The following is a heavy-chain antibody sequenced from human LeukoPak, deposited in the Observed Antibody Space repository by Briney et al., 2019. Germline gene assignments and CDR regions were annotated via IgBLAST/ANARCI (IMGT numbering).Heavy chain of an antibody. CDR2: IIPILGIA. V-gene: IGHV1-69*04. CDR3: ARRGELQLPSLDAFDI. Sequence: SVKVSCKASGGTFSSYAISWVRQAPGQGLEWMGRIIPILGIANYAQKFQGRVTITADKSTSTAYMELSSLRSEDTAVYYCARRGELQLPSLDAFDIWGQGTMVTVSS. D-gene: IGHD1-26*01. J-gene: IGHJ3*02. CDR1: GGTFSSYA.